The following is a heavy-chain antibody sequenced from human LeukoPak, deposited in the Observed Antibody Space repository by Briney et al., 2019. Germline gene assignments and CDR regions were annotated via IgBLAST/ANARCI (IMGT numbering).Heavy chain of an antibody. CDR1: GYSLTSGFH. CDR2: IYHSENA. CDR3: ATSSGSYYY. Sequence: SETLSLTCSVSGYSLTSGFHWGWIRQPPGKGLEWIGSIYHSENAYYNPSLKSRVTISVDTSKNQFSLKLSSVTAADTAVYYCATSSGSYYYWGQGTLVTVSS. V-gene: IGHV4-38-2*02. D-gene: IGHD1-26*01. J-gene: IGHJ4*02.